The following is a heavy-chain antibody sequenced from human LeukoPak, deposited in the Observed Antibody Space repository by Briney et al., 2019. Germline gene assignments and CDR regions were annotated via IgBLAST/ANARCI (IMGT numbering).Heavy chain of an antibody. Sequence: AGESLKISCKGSGYSFTSYWIGWVRQMPGKGLEWMGIIHPGDSDTRYGPSFQGQVTISADKSISTAYLQWSSLKASDTAMYYCARLNPEQLRYFDWLWVPGLHYYYMDVWGKGTTVTISS. CDR1: GYSFTSYW. CDR3: ARLNPEQLRYFDWLWVPGLHYYYMDV. CDR2: IHPGDSDT. V-gene: IGHV5-51*03. J-gene: IGHJ6*03. D-gene: IGHD3-9*01.